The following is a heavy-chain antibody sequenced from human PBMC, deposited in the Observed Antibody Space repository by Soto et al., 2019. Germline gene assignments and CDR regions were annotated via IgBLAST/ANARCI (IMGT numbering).Heavy chain of an antibody. D-gene: IGHD6-19*01. CDR3: ARGIAVAGTGVWFDP. CDR2: INPNSGGT. CDR1: GYTFTGYY. V-gene: IGHV1-2*04. J-gene: IGHJ5*02. Sequence: ASVKVSCKASGYTFTGYYMYWVRQAPGQGLEWMGWINPNSGGTNYAQKFQGWVTMTRDTSISTAYMELSRLRSDDTAVYYCARGIAVAGTGVWFDPWGQGTLVTVS.